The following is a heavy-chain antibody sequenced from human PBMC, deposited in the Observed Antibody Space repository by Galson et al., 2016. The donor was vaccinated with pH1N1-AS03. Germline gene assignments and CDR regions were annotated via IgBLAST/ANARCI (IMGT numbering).Heavy chain of an antibody. V-gene: IGHV3-74*01. CDR2: INTDGSTT. D-gene: IGHD3-16*01. J-gene: IGHJ4*02. CDR1: GFSIRTYW. Sequence: SLRLSCAGSGFSIRTYWMHWVRQVPGKGLVWVSRINTDGSTTDYADSVKGRFTISRDTAKNTLYLQMHSLGAEDTAFYYCARGSEDYIWGGYSGDDWSQGILVTVSS. CDR3: ARGSEDYIWGGYSGDD.